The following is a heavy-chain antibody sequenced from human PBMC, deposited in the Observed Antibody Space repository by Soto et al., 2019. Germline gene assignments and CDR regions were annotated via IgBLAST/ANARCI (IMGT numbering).Heavy chain of an antibody. Sequence: QVQLVESGGGVVQPGRSLKLSCAASGFTFSQYGMHWVRQAPGKGLEWVAVIWWDGSEEYYAESVKGRFSISRDNSQNTVLLQMSSLRVKDTALYYCARDRRASCSWYGNFDYWGQGALVAVSS. D-gene: IGHD6-13*01. V-gene: IGHV3-33*01. CDR1: GFTFSQYG. J-gene: IGHJ4*02. CDR2: IWWDGSEE. CDR3: ARDRRASCSWYGNFDY.